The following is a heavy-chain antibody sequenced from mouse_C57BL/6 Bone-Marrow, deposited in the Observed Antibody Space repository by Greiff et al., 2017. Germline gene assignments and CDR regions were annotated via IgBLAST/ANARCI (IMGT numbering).Heavy chain of an antibody. Sequence: VQLQQPGAELVKPGASVKLSCKASGYTFTSYWMHWVKQRPGRGLEWIGRIDPNSGGTKYNEKFKSKATLTVDKPSSTAYMQLSSLTYEDSAVYDGARSRVVLRGYFEVGGTGTTVTVSS. CDR1: GYTFTSYW. CDR3: ARSRVVLRGYFEV. J-gene: IGHJ1*03. V-gene: IGHV1-72*01. D-gene: IGHD1-1*01. CDR2: IDPNSGGT.